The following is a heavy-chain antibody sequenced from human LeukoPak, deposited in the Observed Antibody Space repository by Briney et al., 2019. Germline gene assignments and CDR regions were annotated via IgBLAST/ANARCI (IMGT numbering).Heavy chain of an antibody. CDR1: GFTFSSYA. Sequence: AGGSLRLSCAASGFTFSSYAMSWVRQAPGKGLEWVSAISDSGGSTYYADSVKGRFTISRDNSKNTLYLQMNSLRAEDTAVYYCAKEGGSYYYGMDVWGQGITVTVSS. V-gene: IGHV3-23*01. CDR3: AKEGGSYYYGMDV. J-gene: IGHJ6*02. CDR2: ISDSGGST. D-gene: IGHD1-26*01.